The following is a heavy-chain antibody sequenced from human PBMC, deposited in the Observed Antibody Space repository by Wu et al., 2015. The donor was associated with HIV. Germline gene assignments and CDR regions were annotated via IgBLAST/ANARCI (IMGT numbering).Heavy chain of an antibody. CDR2: ISGYNGNT. V-gene: IGHV1-18*01. J-gene: IGHJ4*02. CDR3: VRGRGYGDPYYFDY. D-gene: IGHD4-17*01. Sequence: QVQLVQSGAEVKKSGASLKVSCKASGYAFKTYGISWLRQAPGQGLEWMGWISGYNGNTNYAQNLQGRVTMTTDTSTSTVYMELRSLRSDDTAVYYCVRGRGYGDPYYFDYWGQGTLVTVSS. CDR1: GYAFKTYG.